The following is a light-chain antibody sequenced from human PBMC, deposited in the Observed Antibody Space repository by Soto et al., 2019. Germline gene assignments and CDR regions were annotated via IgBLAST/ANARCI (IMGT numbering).Light chain of an antibody. V-gene: IGKV2-30*01. J-gene: IGKJ5*01. CDR2: KVS. CDR1: QSLVNTNGVAF. CDR3: MQGTQWPIT. Sequence: DVVMTQSPLSLPVSLGQPASISCRSSQSLVNTNGVAFLNWFHQRPGQSPRRLVYKVSNRDSGEPARFSGSGSGAGFTLKISMVEAEDVGVYYCMQGTQWPITFGQGTRLEIK.